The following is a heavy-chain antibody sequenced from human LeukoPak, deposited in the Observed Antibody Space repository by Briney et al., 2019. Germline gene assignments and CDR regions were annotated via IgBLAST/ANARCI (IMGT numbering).Heavy chain of an antibody. CDR1: GGSFSGYY. D-gene: IGHD2-15*01. J-gene: IGHJ6*02. V-gene: IGHV4-34*01. Sequence: PSETLSLTCAVYGGSFSGYYWSWIRQPPGKGLEWIGEINHSGGTNYNPSLKSRVTISVDTSKNQFSLKLSSVTAADTAVYYCARDESGYCSGGSCSSMDVWGQGTTVTVSS. CDR2: INHSGGT. CDR3: ARDESGYCSGGSCSSMDV.